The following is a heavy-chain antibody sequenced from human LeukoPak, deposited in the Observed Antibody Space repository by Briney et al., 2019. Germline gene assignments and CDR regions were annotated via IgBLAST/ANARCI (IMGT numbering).Heavy chain of an antibody. Sequence: ASVKVSCKASGYAFTSYAMNWVRQAPGQGLEWMGWINTNTGNPTYAQGFTGRFVFSLDTSVSTAYLQISSLKAEDTAVYYCARAYCSGGSCYSDYWGQGTLVTVSS. CDR2: INTNTGNP. D-gene: IGHD2-15*01. V-gene: IGHV7-4-1*02. CDR1: GYAFTSYA. CDR3: ARAYCSGGSCYSDY. J-gene: IGHJ4*02.